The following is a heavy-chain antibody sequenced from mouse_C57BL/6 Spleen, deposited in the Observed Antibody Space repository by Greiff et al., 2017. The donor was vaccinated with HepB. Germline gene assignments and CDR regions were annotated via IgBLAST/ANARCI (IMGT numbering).Heavy chain of an antibody. CDR3: ARGRTAWFAY. V-gene: IGHV1-82*01. Sequence: VQLQESGPELVKPGASVKISCKASGYAFSSSWMNWVKQRPGKGLEWIGRIYPGDGDTNYNGKFKGKATLTADKSSSTAYMQRSSLTSEDSAVYFCARGRTAWFAYWGQGTLVTVSA. D-gene: IGHD3-3*01. CDR1: GYAFSSSW. J-gene: IGHJ3*01. CDR2: IYPGDGDT.